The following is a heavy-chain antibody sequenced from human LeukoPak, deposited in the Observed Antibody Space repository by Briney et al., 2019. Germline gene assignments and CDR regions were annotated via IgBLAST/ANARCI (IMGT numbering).Heavy chain of an antibody. CDR3: ARIGSGWFGEFVPGYFDY. V-gene: IGHV4-34*01. CDR1: GGSFSGYY. D-gene: IGHD3-10*01. J-gene: IGHJ4*02. CDR2: INHSGST. Sequence: SETLSLTCAVYGGSFSGYYWSWIRQPPGKGLEWIGEINHSGSTNYNPSLKSRVTISVDTSKNQFSLKLSSVTAADTAVYYCARIGSGWFGEFVPGYFDYWGQGTLVTVSS.